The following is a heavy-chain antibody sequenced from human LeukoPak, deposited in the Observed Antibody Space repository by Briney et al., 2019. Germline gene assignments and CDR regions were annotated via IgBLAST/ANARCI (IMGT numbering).Heavy chain of an antibody. J-gene: IGHJ4*02. D-gene: IGHD1-14*01. V-gene: IGHV4-59*01. CDR1: GGSISSYY. CDR3: ARSDRKTGFDY. Sequence: SETLSLTCTVSGGSISSYYWSWIRQPPGKGLEWIGYIYYSGSTNYNPSLKSRVTISVDTSKNQLSLKLSSVTAADTAVYYCARSDRKTGFDYWGQGTLVTVSS. CDR2: IYYSGST.